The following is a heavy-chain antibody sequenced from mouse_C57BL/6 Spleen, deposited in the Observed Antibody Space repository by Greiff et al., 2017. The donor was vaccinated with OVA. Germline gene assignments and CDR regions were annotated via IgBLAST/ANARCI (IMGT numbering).Heavy chain of an antibody. CDR1: GYAFSSSW. Sequence: VQLQQSGPELVKPGASVKISCKASGYAFSSSWLNWVKQRPGTGLEWIGRIYPGDGDTNYNGKFKGKATLTADKSSSTAYMQLSSLTSEDSAVYFCARDYYAMDYWGQGTSVTVSS. CDR2: IYPGDGDT. V-gene: IGHV1-82*01. CDR3: ARDYYAMDY. J-gene: IGHJ4*01.